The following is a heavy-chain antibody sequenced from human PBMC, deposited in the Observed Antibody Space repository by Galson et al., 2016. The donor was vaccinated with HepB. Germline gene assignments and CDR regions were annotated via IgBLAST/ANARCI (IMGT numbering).Heavy chain of an antibody. V-gene: IGHV1-24*01. CDR3: ATVRDRRGPLDAWKVVVHGGNNWFDS. D-gene: IGHD3-22*01. CDR1: GYTLNELS. CDR2: FDPEEGEI. Sequence: SVKVSCKVSGYTLNELSMHWVRQAPGKGLEWMGGFDPEEGEIIYAQKFQGRVTMTEDTSTDTTYMDLSSLRSEDTAVYYCATVRDRRGPLDAWKVVVHGGNNWFDSWGQGTLVTVSS. J-gene: IGHJ5*01.